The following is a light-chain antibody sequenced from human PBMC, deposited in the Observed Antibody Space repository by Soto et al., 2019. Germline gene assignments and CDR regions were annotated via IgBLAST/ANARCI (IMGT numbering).Light chain of an antibody. CDR3: SSYAGSSTQV. V-gene: IGLV2-14*03. J-gene: IGLJ1*01. Sequence: QSALTQPASVSGSPGQSITISCTGTSSDVGGYNYVSWYQQHPGKAPKLMIYDVSNRPSGFSNRFSGSKSGNTASLTISGLQAEDEADYYCSSYAGSSTQVFGTGTKLTVL. CDR2: DVS. CDR1: SSDVGGYNY.